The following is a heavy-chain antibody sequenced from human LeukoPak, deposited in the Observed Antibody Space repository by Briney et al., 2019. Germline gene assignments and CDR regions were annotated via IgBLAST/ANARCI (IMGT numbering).Heavy chain of an antibody. D-gene: IGHD3-10*01. V-gene: IGHV3-30*02. CDR1: GFTFCSYG. CDR3: AGITMVRGVIRRFVP. J-gene: IGHJ5*02. CDR2: IRYDGSNK. Sequence: GGSLRLSCAASGFTFCSYGMHWVRQAPGKGLEWVAFIRYDGSNKYYADSVKDRFTISRDNSKNTLYLQMNSQRAEDTAVYYCAGITMVRGVIRRFVPWGQGTLVTVSS.